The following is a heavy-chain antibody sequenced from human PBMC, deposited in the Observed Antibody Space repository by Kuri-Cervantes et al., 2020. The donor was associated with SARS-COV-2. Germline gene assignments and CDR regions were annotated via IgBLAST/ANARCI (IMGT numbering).Heavy chain of an antibody. CDR3: ARSIISHQIYYYFYYMDV. V-gene: IGHV3-11*01. Sequence: GGSLRLSCAASGFTFSDYYITWIRQAPGKGLEWVSYISSSGTTIYYADSVQGRFIISRDNAESSVYLQMNSLRVEDTAIYYCARSIISHQIYYYFYYMDVWGKGTTVTVSS. CDR2: ISSSGTTI. D-gene: IGHD1-14*01. J-gene: IGHJ6*03. CDR1: GFTFSDYY.